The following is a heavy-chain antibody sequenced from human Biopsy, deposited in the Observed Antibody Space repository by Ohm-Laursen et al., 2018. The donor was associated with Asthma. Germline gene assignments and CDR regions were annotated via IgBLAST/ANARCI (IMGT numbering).Heavy chain of an antibody. CDR1: SGSGGYMRSGNYY. CDR3: VRGSSSRHHGPFHYYYGLDV. CDR2: IYYSGTT. V-gene: IGHV4-39*01. D-gene: IGHD6-13*01. Sequence: SDTLSLTCSLSSGSGGYMRSGNYYWGWIRQPPGKGLEWIGSIYYSGTTYYNPSLESRVTVSADTSKNQFSLKLTSATAADTAVYYCVRGSSSRHHGPFHYYYGLDVWGQGTTATVSS. J-gene: IGHJ6*02.